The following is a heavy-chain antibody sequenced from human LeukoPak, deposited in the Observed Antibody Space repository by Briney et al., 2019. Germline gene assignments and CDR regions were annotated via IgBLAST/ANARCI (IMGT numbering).Heavy chain of an antibody. D-gene: IGHD1-26*01. Sequence: GGSLRLSCAASGFTVSNNYMSWVRQAPGKGLEWVSVIYSGGSTYYADSVKGRFTISRDNSKNTLFLQMNSLRAEDTAVYYCVRGVGGDSRFDPWGQGTLVTVSS. CDR3: VRGVGGDSRFDP. J-gene: IGHJ5*02. CDR2: IYSGGST. V-gene: IGHV3-53*01. CDR1: GFTVSNNY.